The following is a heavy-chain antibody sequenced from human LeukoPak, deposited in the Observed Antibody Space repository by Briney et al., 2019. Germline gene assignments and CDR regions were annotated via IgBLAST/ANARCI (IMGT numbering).Heavy chain of an antibody. CDR3: ARGYSSGWYPTRFDY. V-gene: IGHV1-18*01. J-gene: IGHJ4*02. CDR2: ISAYNGNT. D-gene: IGHD6-19*01. CDR1: GYTFTSYG. Sequence: ASVKVSCKASGYTFTSYGISWVRQAPGQGLEWMGWISAYNGNTNYAQKLQGRVTMTTDTSTTTAYMELRSLRSDDTAVYYCARGYSSGWYPTRFDYWGQGTLVTVSS.